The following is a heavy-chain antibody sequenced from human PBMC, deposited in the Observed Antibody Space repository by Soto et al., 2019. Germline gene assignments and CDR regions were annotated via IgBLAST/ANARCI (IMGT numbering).Heavy chain of an antibody. CDR2: ISAYNGNT. CDR1: GYTFTSYG. J-gene: IGHJ6*02. Sequence: QVQLVQSGAEVKKPGASVKVSCKASGYTFTSYGISWVRQAPGQGLEWMGWISAYNGNTNYAQKLKGRVTMTTDTSTSTAYIELRSLRSDDTAVYYCATQGVRGVISRYYYGMDVWGQGTTVTVSS. CDR3: ATQGVRGVISRYYYGMDV. D-gene: IGHD3-10*01. V-gene: IGHV1-18*01.